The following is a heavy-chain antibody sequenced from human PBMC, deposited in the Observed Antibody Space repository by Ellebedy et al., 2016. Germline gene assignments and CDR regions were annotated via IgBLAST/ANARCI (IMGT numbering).Heavy chain of an antibody. V-gene: IGHV3-21*01. Sequence: GGSLRLSCAASGFTFSSYSMNWVRQAPGKGLEWVSSISSSSSYIYYADSVKGRFTIYRDNAKNSLYLQMNSLRAEDTAVYYCARVGNVDTAMGYDYWGQGTLVTVSS. CDR1: GFTFSSYS. D-gene: IGHD5-18*01. J-gene: IGHJ4*02. CDR3: ARVGNVDTAMGYDY. CDR2: ISSSSSYI.